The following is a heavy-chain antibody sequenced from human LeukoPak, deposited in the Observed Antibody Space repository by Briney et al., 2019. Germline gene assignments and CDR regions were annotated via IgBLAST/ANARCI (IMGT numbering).Heavy chain of an antibody. CDR1: GFTFSSYA. CDR3: AREAEATALAGAFDT. D-gene: IGHD1-1*01. CDR2: INGSGGST. J-gene: IGHJ3*02. V-gene: IGHV3-23*01. Sequence: GGSLRLSCAASGFTFSSYAMSWVRQAPGKGLEWVSAINGSGGSTYYADSVKGRFTISRDNSQNTLYLQMNSLRAEDTAVYYCAREAEATALAGAFDTWGQGTMVTVSS.